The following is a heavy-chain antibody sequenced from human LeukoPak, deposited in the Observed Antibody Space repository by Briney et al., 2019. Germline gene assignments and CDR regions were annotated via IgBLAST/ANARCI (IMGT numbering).Heavy chain of an antibody. D-gene: IGHD6-19*01. CDR2: IRYDGSNK. Sequence: GGSLRLSCAASGFTFSSYAMHWVRQAPGKGLEWVAFIRYDGSNKYYADSVKGQFTISRDNSKNTLYLQMNSLRAEDTAVYYCAKTAVAGTFCDFWGQGTLVTVSS. CDR3: AKTAVAGTFCDF. J-gene: IGHJ4*02. V-gene: IGHV3-30*02. CDR1: GFTFSSYA.